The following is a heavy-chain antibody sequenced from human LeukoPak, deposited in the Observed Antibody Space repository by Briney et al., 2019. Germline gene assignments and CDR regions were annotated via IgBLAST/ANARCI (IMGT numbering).Heavy chain of an antibody. CDR3: AKDPRGYCSSTSCPNWFDF. J-gene: IGHJ5*01. D-gene: IGHD2-2*01. Sequence: GGSLRLSCAASGFTFSNYAMSWVRQAPGKGLEWVSSISDSGGSTYYADSVKGRFIFSRDNSKNTLYLQMNSLRAEDAAVYYCAKDPRGYCSSTSCPNWFDFWGQGSLVTISS. CDR1: GFTFSNYA. V-gene: IGHV3-23*01. CDR2: ISDSGGST.